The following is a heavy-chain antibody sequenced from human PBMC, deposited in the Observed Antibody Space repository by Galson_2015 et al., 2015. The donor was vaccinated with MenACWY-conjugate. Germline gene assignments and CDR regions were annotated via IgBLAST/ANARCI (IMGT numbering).Heavy chain of an antibody. V-gene: IGHV3-74*03. CDR1: GFALSNYC. Sequence: SLRLSCAASGFALSNYCMHWVRQAPGKGLECVSRICAGGISIMYGDSVRGRFTISRDDAENTLYLQMDSLRADDTAVYFCVRGSSGWRGMDIWGQGTTVTVSS. CDR2: ICAGGISI. J-gene: IGHJ6*02. CDR3: VRGSSGWRGMDI. D-gene: IGHD6-19*01.